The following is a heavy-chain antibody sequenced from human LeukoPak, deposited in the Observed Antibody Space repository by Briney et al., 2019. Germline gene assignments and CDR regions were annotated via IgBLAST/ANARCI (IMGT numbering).Heavy chain of an antibody. CDR1: GYTLTELS. V-gene: IGHV1-24*01. D-gene: IGHD3-22*01. J-gene: IGHJ4*02. CDR3: ARDLRDSSGYNLIDY. CDR2: FDPEDGET. Sequence: ASVKVSCKVSGYTLTELSMHWVRQAPGKGLEWMGGFDPEDGETIYAQKFQGRVTMTEDTSTDTAYMELSSLRSEDTAVYYCARDLRDSSGYNLIDYWGQGTLVTVSS.